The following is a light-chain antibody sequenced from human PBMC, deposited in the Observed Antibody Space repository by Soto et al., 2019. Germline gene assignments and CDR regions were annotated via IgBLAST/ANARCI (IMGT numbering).Light chain of an antibody. CDR2: KAS. CDR3: QQYNSYSRT. CDR1: QSISSW. Sequence: IQMTQSPSTLSASVGDRVTITCRASQSISSWLAWYQQKPGKAPKILIYKASSLESGVPSRFSGSGSGTEFTLTISILQPDDFATYYCQQYNSYSRTFGQGTKVDIK. J-gene: IGKJ1*01. V-gene: IGKV1-5*03.